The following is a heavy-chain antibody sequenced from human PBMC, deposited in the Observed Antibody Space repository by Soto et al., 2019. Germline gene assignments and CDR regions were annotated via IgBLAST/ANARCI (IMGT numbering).Heavy chain of an antibody. D-gene: IGHD3-9*01. J-gene: IGHJ4*02. CDR3: AKSPYDISTGYLGYFDY. V-gene: IGHV3-23*01. CDR2: ISGSGGST. Sequence: PGGSLRLSCAASGFTFSSYAMSWVRQAPGKGLEWVSAISGSGGSTYYADSVKGRFTISRDNSKNTLYLQMNSLRAEDTAVYYCAKSPYDISTGYLGYFDYWGQGTLVTVSS. CDR1: GFTFSSYA.